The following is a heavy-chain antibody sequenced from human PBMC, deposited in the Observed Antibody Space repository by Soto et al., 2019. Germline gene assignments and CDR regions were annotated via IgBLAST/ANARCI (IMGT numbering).Heavy chain of an antibody. CDR1: GGTFSSYA. J-gene: IGHJ4*02. CDR2: IIPIFGTA. V-gene: IGHV1-69*01. Sequence: QVQLVQSWAEVKKPGSSVKVSCKASGGTFSSYAISWVRQAPGQGLEWRGGIIPIFGTANYAQKLQGRVTITADDSTSTAYMELRSLRSEDTAVYYCVVLVTDFDYWGQGTLVTVSS. CDR3: VVLVTDFDY. D-gene: IGHD2-21*02.